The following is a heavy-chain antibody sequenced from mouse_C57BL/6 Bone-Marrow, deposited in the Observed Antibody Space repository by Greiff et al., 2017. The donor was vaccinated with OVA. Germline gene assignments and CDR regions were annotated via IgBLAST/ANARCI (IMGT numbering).Heavy chain of an antibody. CDR1: GYTFTDYN. CDR3: ARNYYGSYWYFDV. V-gene: IGHV1-22*01. CDR2: INPNNGGT. Sequence: VQLQQSGPELVKPGASVKMSCKASGYTFTDYNMHWVKQSHGKSLEWIGYINPNNGGTSYNQKFKGKATLTVNKSSSTAYMELRSLTSEDSAVYYCARNYYGSYWYFDVWGTGTTVTVSS. D-gene: IGHD1-1*01. J-gene: IGHJ1*03.